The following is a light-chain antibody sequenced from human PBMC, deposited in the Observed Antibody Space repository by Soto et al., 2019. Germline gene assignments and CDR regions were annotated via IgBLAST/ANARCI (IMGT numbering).Light chain of an antibody. CDR3: AAWNDRLNGPV. Sequence: QSVLTQPPSASGTPGQRVTISCSGSSSNIGRNTVNWYQQLPGTAPKLLIYSNNQRPSGVPDRFSGSKSGTSAPLAISGLQSEDEADYYCAAWNDRLNGPVFCGGTKLTVL. J-gene: IGLJ2*01. CDR1: SSNIGRNT. V-gene: IGLV1-44*01. CDR2: SNN.